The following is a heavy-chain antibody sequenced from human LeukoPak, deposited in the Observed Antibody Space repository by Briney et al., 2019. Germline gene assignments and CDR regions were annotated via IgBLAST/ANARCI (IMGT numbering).Heavy chain of an antibody. CDR3: ATSPLAGS. CDR2: VYSVGST. CDR1: GFTVSSNY. J-gene: IGHJ4*02. D-gene: IGHD3-10*01. V-gene: IGHV3-53*01. Sequence: GGSLRPSCVASGFTVSSNYMTWVRQAPGKGLEWVSVVYSVGSTYYADSVRGRFTISRDNSKNTLYLQMNSLRAEDTAVYYCATSPLAGSWGQGTLVTVSS.